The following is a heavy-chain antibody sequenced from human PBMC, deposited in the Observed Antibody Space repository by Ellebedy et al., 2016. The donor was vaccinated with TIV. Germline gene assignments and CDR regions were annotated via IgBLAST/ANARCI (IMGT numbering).Heavy chain of an antibody. Sequence: AASVKVSCKASGFTFTSSAMQWVRQARGQRLEWIGWIVVGSGNTNYAQKFQERVTITRDTSASTAYMELSSLRSEDTAVYYCARVLYGSGSKNFDYWGQGTLVTVSS. CDR3: ARVLYGSGSKNFDY. CDR1: GFTFTSSA. V-gene: IGHV1-58*02. CDR2: IVVGSGNT. J-gene: IGHJ4*02. D-gene: IGHD3-10*01.